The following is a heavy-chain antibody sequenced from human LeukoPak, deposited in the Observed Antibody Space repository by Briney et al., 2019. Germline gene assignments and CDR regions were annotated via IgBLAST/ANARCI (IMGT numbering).Heavy chain of an antibody. CDR1: GGSISSYY. Sequence: SETLSLTCTVSGGSISSYYWSWIRQPPGEGLEWIGYIYTSGSTNYNPSLKSRVTISVDTSKNQFSLKLSSVTAADTAVYYCASTGYSSGWGNSNWGQGTLVTVSS. D-gene: IGHD6-19*01. J-gene: IGHJ4*02. V-gene: IGHV4-4*09. CDR3: ASTGYSSGWGNSN. CDR2: IYTSGST.